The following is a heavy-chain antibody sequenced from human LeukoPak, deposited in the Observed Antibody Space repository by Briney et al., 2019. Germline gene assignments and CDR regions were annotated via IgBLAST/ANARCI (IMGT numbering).Heavy chain of an antibody. J-gene: IGHJ6*03. CDR3: ARGPNYRYYMDV. V-gene: IGHV3-13*01. CDR1: GFTFRSYD. CDR2: IGFTGDT. Sequence: GGSLRLSCAASGFTFRSYDMHWVRQVTGKGLEWVSTIGFTGDTYYPGSVKGRFTISRENVKSSLYLQMNSLRAGDTAVCYCARGPNYRYYMDVWGKGTTVTASS.